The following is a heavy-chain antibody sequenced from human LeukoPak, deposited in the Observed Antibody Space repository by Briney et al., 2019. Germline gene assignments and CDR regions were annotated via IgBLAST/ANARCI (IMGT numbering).Heavy chain of an antibody. V-gene: IGHV3-30*02. CDR2: IGYDGSNK. CDR1: GFTFRSYG. J-gene: IGHJ6*03. CDR3: AQDSYYYYIDV. Sequence: GGSLILSCAASGFTFRSYGMHWVRQAPGKGLEWVTFIGYDGSNKYYTDSVKGRFTISRDNSKNTLYLQMNSLRAEDTAIYYCAQDSYYYYIDVWGKGTTVTVSS.